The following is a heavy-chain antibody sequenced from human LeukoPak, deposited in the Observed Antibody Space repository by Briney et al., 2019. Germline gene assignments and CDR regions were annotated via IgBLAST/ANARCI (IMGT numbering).Heavy chain of an antibody. Sequence: GGSLRLSCAASGFTFSSYGMHWVRQAPGKGLEWVSLISWDGGSTYYADSVKGRFTISRDNSKNSLYLQMNSMRTEDTALYYCAKDLAARPISFDYWGQGTLVTVSS. D-gene: IGHD6-6*01. CDR3: AKDLAARPISFDY. CDR2: ISWDGGST. J-gene: IGHJ4*02. CDR1: GFTFSSYG. V-gene: IGHV3-43*01.